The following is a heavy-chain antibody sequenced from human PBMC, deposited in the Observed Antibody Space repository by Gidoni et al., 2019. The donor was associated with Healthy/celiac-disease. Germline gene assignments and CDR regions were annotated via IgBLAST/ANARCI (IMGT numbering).Heavy chain of an antibody. Sequence: QVQLVESGGGVVQPGRSLRLSCAASGFTFSRYGMHWVRQAPGKGLEWVAVIWYDGSNKYYADSVKGRFTISRDNSKNTLYLQMNSLRAEDTAVYYCARVRFEWNRSWYFDLWGRGTLVTVSS. J-gene: IGHJ2*01. CDR3: ARVRFEWNRSWYFDL. V-gene: IGHV3-33*01. D-gene: IGHD1-1*01. CDR1: GFTFSRYG. CDR2: IWYDGSNK.